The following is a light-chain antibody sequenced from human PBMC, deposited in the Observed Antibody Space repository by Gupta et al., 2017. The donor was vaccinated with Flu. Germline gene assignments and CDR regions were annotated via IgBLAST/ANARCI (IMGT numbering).Light chain of an antibody. CDR3: QQIDSSPIT. J-gene: IGKJ4*01. CDR2: AAS. V-gene: IGKV1-9*01. Sequence: IQFTQSPSFLSASVGYRVTITCPASQGISNDLAWYQQKPGKAPDLLIYAASTLQSGVPSRISGRGSGTEFTLTSSSLQPEDFATFYCQQIDSSPITFGRGTKVEIK. CDR1: QGISND.